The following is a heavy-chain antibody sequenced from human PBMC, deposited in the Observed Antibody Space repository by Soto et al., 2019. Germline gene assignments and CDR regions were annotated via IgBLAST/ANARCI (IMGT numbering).Heavy chain of an antibody. V-gene: IGHV3-9*01. CDR3: AKGRADYYYMDV. Sequence: EVQLVESGGGLVQPGRSLRLFCAASGFTFDDYAIHLVRQAPGKGLEWVSGIIWNSGNIGYADSVKGRFTISRDNAKNSLYLQMNTLRGEDTALYYCAKGRADYYYMDVWGKGTTVTVSS. J-gene: IGHJ6*03. CDR2: IIWNSGNI. CDR1: GFTFDDYA.